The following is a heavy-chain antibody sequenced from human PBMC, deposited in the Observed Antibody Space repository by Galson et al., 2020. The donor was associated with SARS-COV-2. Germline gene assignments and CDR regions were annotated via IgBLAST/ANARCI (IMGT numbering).Heavy chain of an antibody. CDR1: GGSFSGYY. J-gene: IGHJ5*02. Sequence: SETLSLTCAVYGGSFSGYYWSWIRQPPGKGLEWIGEINHSGSTNYNPSLKSRVTISVDTSKNQFSLKLSSVTAADTAVYYCARGIKKPRDFWSGYYNWFDPWGQGTLVTVSS. CDR3: ARGIKKPRDFWSGYYNWFDP. V-gene: IGHV4-34*01. CDR2: INHSGST. D-gene: IGHD3-3*01.